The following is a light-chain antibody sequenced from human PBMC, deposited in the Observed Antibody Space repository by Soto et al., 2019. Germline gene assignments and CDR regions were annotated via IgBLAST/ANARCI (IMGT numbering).Light chain of an antibody. CDR3: QQYGSSLIT. J-gene: IGKJ5*01. CDR2: GAS. Sequence: IVLTQSPGTLSLSPGERATLSCMASQSVTTQLAWSQQTPGQAPRLIIHGASSRATGVPDRFSGSGSGTDFTLTISRLEPEDFAVYYCQQYGSSLITFGQGTRLEIK. V-gene: IGKV3-20*01. CDR1: QSVTTQ.